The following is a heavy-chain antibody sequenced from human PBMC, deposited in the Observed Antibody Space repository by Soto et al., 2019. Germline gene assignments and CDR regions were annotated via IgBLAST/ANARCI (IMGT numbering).Heavy chain of an antibody. J-gene: IGHJ6*02. CDR1: GFTFSSYW. Sequence: EVQLVESGGGLVQPGGSLRLSCAASGFTFSSYWMNWVRQAPGKGLVWVSRINSDGSTTGYVDSVKGRFTISRDNAKNTLYLQMNSLSAEDTAVYYCARRDQVAYYYGMDVWGQGTTVTVSS. D-gene: IGHD2-21*01. CDR2: INSDGSTT. V-gene: IGHV3-74*01. CDR3: ARRDQVAYYYGMDV.